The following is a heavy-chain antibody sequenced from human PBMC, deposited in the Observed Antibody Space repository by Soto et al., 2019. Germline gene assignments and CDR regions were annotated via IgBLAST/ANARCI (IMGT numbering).Heavy chain of an antibody. CDR2: IDWDDDK. J-gene: IGHJ6*02. CDR1: GFSLSTSGMC. CDR3: ARMWGGSWKPYYYYGMDV. Sequence: SGPTLVNPTQTLTLTCTFSGFSLSTSGMCVSWIRQPPGKALEWLALIDWDDDKYYSTSLKTRLTISKDTSKNQVVLTMTNMDPVDTATYYCARMWGGSWKPYYYYGMDVWGQGTTVTVS. D-gene: IGHD6-13*01. V-gene: IGHV2-70*01.